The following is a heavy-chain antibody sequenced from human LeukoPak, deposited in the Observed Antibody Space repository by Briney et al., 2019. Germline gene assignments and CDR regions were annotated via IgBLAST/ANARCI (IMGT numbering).Heavy chain of an antibody. D-gene: IGHD6-19*01. Sequence: GGSLRLSCAASGFTFRSYGMHWVRQAPGKGLEWVAVIWYDGSNKYYADSVKGRFTVSRDNSKNTLYLQMNSLRAEDTAVYYCATAVASSSGWYADYWGQGTLVTDSS. CDR3: ATAVASSSGWYADY. CDR1: GFTFRSYG. V-gene: IGHV3-33*01. J-gene: IGHJ4*02. CDR2: IWYDGSNK.